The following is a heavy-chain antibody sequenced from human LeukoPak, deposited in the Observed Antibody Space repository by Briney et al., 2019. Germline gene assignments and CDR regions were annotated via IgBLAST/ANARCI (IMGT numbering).Heavy chain of an antibody. V-gene: IGHV4-59*01. CDR1: GGSISSYY. Sequence: SETLSLTCTVSGGSISSYYWSWIQQPPGKGLEWIGYIYYSGSTNYNPSLKSRVTISVDTSKNQFSLKLSSVTAADTAVYYCAREGETPDAFDIWGQGTMVTVSS. D-gene: IGHD2-21*01. CDR3: AREGETPDAFDI. J-gene: IGHJ3*02. CDR2: IYYSGST.